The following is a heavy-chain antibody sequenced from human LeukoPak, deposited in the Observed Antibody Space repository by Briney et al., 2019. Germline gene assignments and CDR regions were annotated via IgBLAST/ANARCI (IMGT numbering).Heavy chain of an antibody. Sequence: SETLSLTCAVSGGSISSSNWWSWVRQPPEKGLEWIGEIYHSGSTNYNPSLKSRVTISVDKSKNHFSLKLSSVTAADTAVYYCARDTSARWELLGAFDIWGQGTMVTVSS. J-gene: IGHJ3*02. CDR3: ARDTSARWELLGAFDI. D-gene: IGHD1-26*01. CDR2: IYHSGST. V-gene: IGHV4-4*02. CDR1: GGSISSSNW.